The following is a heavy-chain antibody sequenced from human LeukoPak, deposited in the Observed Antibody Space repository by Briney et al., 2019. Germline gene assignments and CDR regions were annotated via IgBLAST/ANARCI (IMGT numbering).Heavy chain of an antibody. CDR3: ARDWGIYSSSWYGGIDY. CDR1: GGSISSGGYY. J-gene: IGHJ4*02. Sequence: PSETLSLTCTVSGGSISSGGYYWSWIRQPPGKGLEWIGYIYHSGSTYYNPSLKSRVTVSLDTSKKQFSLKLSSVTAADTAVYYCARDWGIYSSSWYGGIDYWGQGTLVTVSS. D-gene: IGHD6-13*01. CDR2: IYHSGST. V-gene: IGHV4-30-2*01.